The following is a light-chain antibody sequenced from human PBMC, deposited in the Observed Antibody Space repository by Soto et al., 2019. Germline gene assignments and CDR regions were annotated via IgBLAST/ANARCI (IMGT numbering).Light chain of an antibody. CDR2: DVS. CDR1: TSDVGGYDD. J-gene: IGLJ1*01. V-gene: IGLV2-14*01. Sequence: QSVLTQPASVSGSPGQSITVSCTGTTSDVGGYDDVAWYQQHPGKAPKLMIYDVSSRPSGVSNRFSGSKSGNTASLTISGLQAEDEADYYCSSYLGSSTLSGVFGTGTKLTVL. CDR3: SSYLGSSTLSGV.